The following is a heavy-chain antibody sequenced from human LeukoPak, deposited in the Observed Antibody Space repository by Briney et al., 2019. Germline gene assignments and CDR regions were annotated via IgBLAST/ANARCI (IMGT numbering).Heavy chain of an antibody. Sequence: GGSLRLSCAASGFTVSSNYMSWVRQAPGKGLEWVSVIYSGGGTDYADSVKGRFTISRDNSKNTLYLQMNSLRAEDTAVYYCARAVGVTAIHNAFDIWGPGTMVTVSS. CDR2: IYSGGGT. CDR1: GFTVSSNY. J-gene: IGHJ3*02. D-gene: IGHD2-21*02. CDR3: ARAVGVTAIHNAFDI. V-gene: IGHV3-66*02.